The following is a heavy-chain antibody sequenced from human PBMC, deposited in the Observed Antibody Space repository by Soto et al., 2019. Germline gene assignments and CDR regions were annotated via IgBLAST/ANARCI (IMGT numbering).Heavy chain of an antibody. D-gene: IGHD3-16*01. Sequence: QVQLVQSGAEVKKPGSSVKVSCKASGGTFSSYTISWVRQAPGQGLEWMGRIIPILGIANYAQKFQGRVTITAVKSTSTAYMELSSLRSEDTAVYYCASWGSGSYGMDVWGQGTTVTVSS. CDR2: IIPILGIA. J-gene: IGHJ6*02. V-gene: IGHV1-69*02. CDR3: ASWGSGSYGMDV. CDR1: GGTFSSYT.